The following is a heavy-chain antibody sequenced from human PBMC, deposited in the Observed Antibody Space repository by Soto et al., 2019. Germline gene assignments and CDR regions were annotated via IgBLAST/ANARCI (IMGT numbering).Heavy chain of an antibody. CDR3: ARVVLTITRGAFDA. CDR2: ISHSGTS. V-gene: IGHV4-4*02. CDR1: GGSISSSHW. J-gene: IGHJ3*01. D-gene: IGHD3-9*01. Sequence: QVQLQESGPGLVKPSGTVSLTCAVSGGSISSSHWWPWVRQSPGKGLEYIGEISHSGTSNSNPSLKSRVTLSVDTSKNHFSLTLTSVTAADTAVYYCARVVLTITRGAFDAWGQGTLFIVSS.